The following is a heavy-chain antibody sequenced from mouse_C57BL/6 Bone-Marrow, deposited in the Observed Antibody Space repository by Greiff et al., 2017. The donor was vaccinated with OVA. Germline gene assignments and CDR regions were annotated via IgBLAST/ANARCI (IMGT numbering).Heavy chain of an antibody. D-gene: IGHD2-1*01. CDR1: GYTFTDYY. J-gene: IGHJ4*01. V-gene: IGHV1-26*01. CDR2: INPNNGGT. CDR3: ARSTFYYGNYVVDYYAMDY. Sequence: EVQLQQSGPELVKPGASVKISCKASGYTFTDYYMNWVKQSHGKSLEWIGDINPNNGGTSYNQKFKGKATLTVDKSSSTAYMELRSLTSEDSAVYYCARSTFYYGNYVVDYYAMDYWGQGTSVTVSS.